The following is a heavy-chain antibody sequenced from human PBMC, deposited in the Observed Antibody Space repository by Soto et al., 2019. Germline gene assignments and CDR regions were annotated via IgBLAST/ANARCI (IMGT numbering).Heavy chain of an antibody. V-gene: IGHV3-23*01. CDR2: ISGSGGST. CDR1: GFSFSSYA. Sequence: GGSLRLSCAASGFSFSSYAMNWVRQAPGKGLEWVSVISGSGGSTYYADSVKGRFTISRDNSRNTVFLHMNSLRADDTAVYYCAKDPNGDYVGAFDSWGQGTLVTVSS. CDR3: AKDPNGDYVGAFDS. D-gene: IGHD4-17*01. J-gene: IGHJ5*01.